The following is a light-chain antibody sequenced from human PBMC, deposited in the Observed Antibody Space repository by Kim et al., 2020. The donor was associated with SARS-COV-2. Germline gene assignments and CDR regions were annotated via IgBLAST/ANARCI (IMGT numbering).Light chain of an antibody. V-gene: IGLV3-21*04. Sequence: APGQPARLTCGGNNIGTKSVPWYQQKPGQAPVVVIFYDSDRPSGIPERISGSNSGDTATLTINRVEAGDEADYYCQLWDDDSDHWVFGGGTQLTVL. CDR2: YDS. CDR3: QLWDDDSDHWV. J-gene: IGLJ3*02. CDR1: NIGTKS.